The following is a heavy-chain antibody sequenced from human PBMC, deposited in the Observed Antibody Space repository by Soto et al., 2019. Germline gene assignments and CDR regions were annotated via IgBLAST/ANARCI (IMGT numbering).Heavy chain of an antibody. CDR2: INHSGST. J-gene: IGHJ3*02. CDR1: RGSTIGHY. V-gene: IGHV4-34*01. D-gene: IGHD2-21*02. CDR3: ASLTYCGGDCQVDI. Sequence: SATLSLTCAVYRGSTIGHYWRRIRQPPGKGLEWIGEINHSGSTNYNPSLKSRVTISVDTSKNQFSLKLSSVTAADTAVYYCASLTYCGGDCQVDIWGQGTMVT.